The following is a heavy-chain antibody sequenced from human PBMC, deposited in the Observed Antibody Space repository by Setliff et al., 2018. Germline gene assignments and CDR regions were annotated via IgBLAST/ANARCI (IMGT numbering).Heavy chain of an antibody. Sequence: PSETLSLTCTVSGGSISSGDYYWSWIRQPPGKGLEWIAYIYYIGSTYYNPSLKSRVTISVDTSKNQFSLNLTSVTAADTAVYYCARFLYCTSTSCPVTFDHWGRGTLVTVSS. J-gene: IGHJ4*02. CDR1: GGSISSGDYY. D-gene: IGHD2-2*01. CDR3: ARFLYCTSTSCPVTFDH. CDR2: IYYIGST. V-gene: IGHV4-30-4*08.